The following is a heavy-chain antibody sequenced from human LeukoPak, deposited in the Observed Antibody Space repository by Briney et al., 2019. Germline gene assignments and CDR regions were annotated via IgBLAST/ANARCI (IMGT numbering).Heavy chain of an antibody. V-gene: IGHV4-61*02. CDR3: ARGVVTDDYYMDV. Sequence: PSETLSLTCTVSGGSVNSGRYYWTWIRQPAGKGLEWIGRLYTNDNTNYNPSLESRVSISLDTSKSQFYLQLTSVTAADTAVYFSARGVVTDDYYMDVWGKGTTVTVSS. CDR1: GGSVNSGRYY. J-gene: IGHJ6*03. CDR2: LYTNDNT. D-gene: IGHD2-21*02.